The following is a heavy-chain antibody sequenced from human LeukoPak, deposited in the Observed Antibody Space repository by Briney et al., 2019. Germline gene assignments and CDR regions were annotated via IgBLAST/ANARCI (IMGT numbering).Heavy chain of an antibody. V-gene: IGHV3-74*01. CDR3: VRLYKIEGADL. J-gene: IGHJ2*01. D-gene: IGHD1-14*01. CDR2: VRNDGTTT. Sequence: HGGSLRLSCAASGFTFSTYWMHWVGQTPGKGLVWGSSVRNDGTTTNYADSVKGRFTISGDNAKNTLYLQMNSLRAEDTAVYYCVRLYKIEGADLWGRGTLVTVSS. CDR1: GFTFSTYW.